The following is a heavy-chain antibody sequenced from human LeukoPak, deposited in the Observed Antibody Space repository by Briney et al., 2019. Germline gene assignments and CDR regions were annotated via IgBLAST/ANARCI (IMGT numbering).Heavy chain of an antibody. J-gene: IGHJ4*02. V-gene: IGHV1-46*01. CDR3: ARLLTKGDRPNDY. CDR2: INPSGGST. Sequence: INPSGGSTSYAQKFQGTVTMTRDASTSTVYMELSSLRSEDTAVYYCARLLTKGDRPNDYWGQGTLVTVSS. D-gene: IGHD3-16*01.